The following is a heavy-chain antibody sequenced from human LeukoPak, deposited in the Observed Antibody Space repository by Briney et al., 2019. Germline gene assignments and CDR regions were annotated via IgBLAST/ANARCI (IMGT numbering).Heavy chain of an antibody. CDR2: IYTSGST. Sequence: SETLSLTCTVSGGSISSYYWSWIRQPAGKGLEWIGRIYTSGSTNCNPSLKSRVTMSVDTSKNQFSLKLSPVTAADTAVYYCARDSLWFGELRAPWFDPWGQGTLVTVSS. CDR3: ARDSLWFGELRAPWFDP. V-gene: IGHV4-4*07. J-gene: IGHJ5*02. D-gene: IGHD3-10*01. CDR1: GGSISSYY.